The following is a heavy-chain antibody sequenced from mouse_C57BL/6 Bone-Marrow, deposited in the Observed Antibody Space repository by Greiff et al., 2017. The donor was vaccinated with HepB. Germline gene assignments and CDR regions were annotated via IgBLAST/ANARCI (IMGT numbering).Heavy chain of an antibody. V-gene: IGHV6-3*01. CDR3: TEEEGWLRGYFDV. D-gene: IGHD2-2*01. J-gene: IGHJ1*03. Sequence: EVKLVESGGGLVQPGGSMKLSCVASGFTFSNYWMNWVRQSPEKGLEWVAQIRLKSDSYATHYAESVKGRFTISRDDSKSSVYLQMNNLRAEDTGIYYCTEEEGWLRGYFDVWGTGTTVTVSS. CDR1: GFTFSNYW. CDR2: IRLKSDSYAT.